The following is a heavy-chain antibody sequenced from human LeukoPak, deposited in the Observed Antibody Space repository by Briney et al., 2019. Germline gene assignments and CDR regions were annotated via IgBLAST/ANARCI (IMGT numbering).Heavy chain of an antibody. CDR1: GGSFSGYY. CDR3: ARDTSGSYRLDY. J-gene: IGHJ4*02. CDR2: INHSGST. D-gene: IGHD1-26*01. Sequence: PSETLSLTCAVYGGSFSGYYWSWIRQPPGKGLEWIGEINHSGSTNYNPSLKSRVTISVDKSKNQFSLRLSSVTAADTAVYYCARDTSGSYRLDYWGQGTLVTVSS. V-gene: IGHV4-34*01.